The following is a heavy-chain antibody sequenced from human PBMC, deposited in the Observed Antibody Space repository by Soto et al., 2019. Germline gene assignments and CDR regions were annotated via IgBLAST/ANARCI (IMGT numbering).Heavy chain of an antibody. CDR3: TRHYDADIVATIDYFDY. Sequence: GGSLRLSCAASGFTFGASALQWVRQASGKGLEWLGRIRSKANSYATAYAASVKGRFTISRDDSKNTAYLQMNSLKTEDTAVYYCTRHYDADIVATIDYFDYWGQGTLVTVSS. CDR1: GFTFGASA. CDR2: IRSKANSYAT. J-gene: IGHJ4*02. D-gene: IGHD5-12*01. V-gene: IGHV3-73*01.